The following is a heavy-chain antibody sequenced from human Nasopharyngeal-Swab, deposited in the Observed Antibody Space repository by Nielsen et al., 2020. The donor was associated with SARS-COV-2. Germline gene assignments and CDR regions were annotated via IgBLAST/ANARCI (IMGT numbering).Heavy chain of an antibody. CDR2: LSGGGGST. CDR1: GFTFSSFS. CDR3: ADPPFSEY. V-gene: IGHV3-23*01. Sequence: GESLKISCAASGFTFSSFSMSWVRQAPGKGLEWVSTLSGGGGSTYYADSVKGRFTISRDNSKNTLDLQMNSLRADDTALYYCADPPFSEYWGQGTLVTVSS. J-gene: IGHJ4*02.